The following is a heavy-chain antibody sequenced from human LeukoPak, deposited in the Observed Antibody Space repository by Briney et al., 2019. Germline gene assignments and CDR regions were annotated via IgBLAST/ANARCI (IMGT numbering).Heavy chain of an antibody. V-gene: IGHV3-49*04. Sequence: GGSLRLSCTASGFTFGDYAMSWVRQAPGKGLEWVGFTRSKAYGGTTEYAASVKGRFTISRDDSKSIAYLQMNSLKTEDTAVYYCTRDLSGYSGYGFFDYWGQGTLVTVSS. CDR1: GFTFGDYA. CDR2: TRSKAYGGTT. D-gene: IGHD5-12*01. J-gene: IGHJ4*02. CDR3: TRDLSGYSGYGFFDY.